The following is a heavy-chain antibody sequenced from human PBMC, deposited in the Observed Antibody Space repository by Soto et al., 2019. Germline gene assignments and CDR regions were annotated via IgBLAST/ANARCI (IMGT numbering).Heavy chain of an antibody. CDR3: AREGYEMGLNWFDP. CDR2: ISSSSSTI. CDR1: GFTFSSYS. J-gene: IGHJ5*02. V-gene: IGHV3-48*02. Sequence: EVQLVESGGGLVQPGGSLRLSCAASGFTFSSYSMNWVRQAPGKGLEWVSYISSSSSTIFYADSVKGRFTISRDSARNSLYLQMNSLRDEDTAVYYCAREGYEMGLNWFDPWGQGTLVTVSS. D-gene: IGHD2-2*01.